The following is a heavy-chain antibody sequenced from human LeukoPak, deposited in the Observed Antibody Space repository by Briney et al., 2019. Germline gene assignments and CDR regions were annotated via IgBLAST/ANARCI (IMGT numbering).Heavy chain of an antibody. CDR2: ISSSSTYI. Sequence: GGSLTLSCAASGFTFSSYTMNWVRQAPGKGLEWVSSISSSSTYIYYADSVEGRFTISRDNAENSLFLEMNSLRAEDTAVYYCARDLGTTMITSLGYWGQGTLVTVSS. CDR1: GFTFSSYT. CDR3: ARDLGTTMITSLGY. V-gene: IGHV3-21*01. J-gene: IGHJ4*02. D-gene: IGHD3-22*01.